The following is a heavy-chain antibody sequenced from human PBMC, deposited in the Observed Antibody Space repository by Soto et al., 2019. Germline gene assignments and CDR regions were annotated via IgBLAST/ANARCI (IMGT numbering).Heavy chain of an antibody. CDR2: TRSKANSYAT. CDR3: TRQDSSGYYFND. Sequence: GGSLILSCAASGFTFIGSAMHWVLQASGKGLEWVGRTRSKANSYATAYTASVKGRFTISRDDSKNTAYLQMNSLKTEDTAVYECTRQDSSGYYFNDWGQGTLVTVAS. CDR1: GFTFIGSA. D-gene: IGHD3-22*01. V-gene: IGHV3-73*01. J-gene: IGHJ4*02.